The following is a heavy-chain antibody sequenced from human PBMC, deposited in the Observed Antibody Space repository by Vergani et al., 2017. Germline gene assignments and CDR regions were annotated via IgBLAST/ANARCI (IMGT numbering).Heavy chain of an antibody. V-gene: IGHV4-39*07. J-gene: IGHJ4*02. Sequence: QLQLQESGPGLVKPSETLSLTCTVSGGSISSSSYYWGWIRQPPGKGLEWIGSIYYSGSTDYNPSLKSRVTISVDTSKHQFYLKLSSGTAADTAVYCGARDGDYGGNPSGCRNDYGGQGTLVTVAS. CDR3: ARDGDYGGNPSGCRNDY. CDR1: GGSISSSSYY. CDR2: IYYSGST. D-gene: IGHD4-23*01.